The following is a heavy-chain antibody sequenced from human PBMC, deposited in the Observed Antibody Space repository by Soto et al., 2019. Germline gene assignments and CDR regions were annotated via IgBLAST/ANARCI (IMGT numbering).Heavy chain of an antibody. CDR2: ISGYNAKR. D-gene: IGHD3-10*01. CDR3: ARGWGNYYGVNDY. Sequence: IQLVQSGAEVKRPGASVKVSCKASGYTFNTFGISWVRQAPGQGLEWMGCISGYNAKRDYSRKLQGRITLTTDPSTNTSYMELRSLTSDDTAVYYCARGWGNYYGVNDYGGQGTLVTVSS. V-gene: IGHV1-18*01. J-gene: IGHJ4*02. CDR1: GYTFNTFG.